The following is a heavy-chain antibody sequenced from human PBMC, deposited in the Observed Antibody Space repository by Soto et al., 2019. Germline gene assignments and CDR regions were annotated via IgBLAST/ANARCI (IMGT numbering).Heavy chain of an antibody. CDR2: ISGSGGST. Sequence: GGSLRLSCAASGFTFSSYAMSWVRQAPGKGLEWVSAISGSGGSTYYADSVKGRFTISRDNSKNTLYLQMNSLRAEDTAVYYCAKDPYGSGSDAGNYMDVWGKGTTVTVSS. J-gene: IGHJ6*03. D-gene: IGHD3-10*01. V-gene: IGHV3-23*01. CDR1: GFTFSSYA. CDR3: AKDPYGSGSDAGNYMDV.